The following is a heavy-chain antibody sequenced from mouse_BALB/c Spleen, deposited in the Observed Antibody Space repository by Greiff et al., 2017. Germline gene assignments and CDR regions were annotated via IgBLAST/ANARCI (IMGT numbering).Heavy chain of an antibody. Sequence: QVQLQQPGAELVKPGASVKLSCKASGYTFTSYWMHWVKQRPGQGLEWIGEINPSNGRTNYNEKFKSKATLTVDKSSSTAYMQLSSLTSEDSAVYYCARRTMITIHDDWGQGTTLTVSS. CDR3: ARRTMITIHDD. CDR2: INPSNGRT. J-gene: IGHJ2*01. V-gene: IGHV1S81*02. D-gene: IGHD2-4*01. CDR1: GYTFTSYW.